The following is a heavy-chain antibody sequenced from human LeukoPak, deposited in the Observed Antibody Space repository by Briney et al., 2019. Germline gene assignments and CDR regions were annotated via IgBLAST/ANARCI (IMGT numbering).Heavy chain of an antibody. Sequence: PSETLSLTCTVSGVSISSYYWSWIRQPPGKGREWIGYMYSSGSTNYTPSLKSRVTISGDTSKNQFSLKLTSVTAADTAVYYCARERIRPSLGSDAFDIWGQGTMVTVSS. CDR1: GVSISSYY. CDR2: MYSSGST. D-gene: IGHD3-3*02. CDR3: ARERIRPSLGSDAFDI. V-gene: IGHV4-59*12. J-gene: IGHJ3*02.